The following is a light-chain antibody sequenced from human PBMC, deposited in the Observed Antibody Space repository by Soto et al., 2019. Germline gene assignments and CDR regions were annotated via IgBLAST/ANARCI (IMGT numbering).Light chain of an antibody. CDR1: QSVSRNF. CDR3: QQYGTSPWT. CDR2: GAS. J-gene: IGKJ1*01. Sequence: EIVLTQSPGTLSLSPGERATLSCRTSQSVSRNFLAWYQQKPGQHPRLLIYGASNRATGITDRFSGSGCGTDFTLTISGLEPEDFAVYHCQQYGTSPWTFGQGTKVEIK. V-gene: IGKV3-20*01.